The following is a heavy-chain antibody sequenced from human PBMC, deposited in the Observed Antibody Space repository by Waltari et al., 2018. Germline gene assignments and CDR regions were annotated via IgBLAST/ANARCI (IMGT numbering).Heavy chain of an antibody. J-gene: IGHJ4*02. CDR1: GGFLSSNW. Sequence: QVHLEASGPGLVETSGTLSLPCTVSGGFLSSNWWSWVRQPPTKGLEWIGEIHHGGTTYYNTSLQSRVTISMDNSRNQFSLRLYSVAAADTATYYCASHVSESGQRGFDNWGQGILVTVSS. D-gene: IGHD3-3*01. CDR2: IHHGGTT. V-gene: IGHV4-4*02. CDR3: ASHVSESGQRGFDN.